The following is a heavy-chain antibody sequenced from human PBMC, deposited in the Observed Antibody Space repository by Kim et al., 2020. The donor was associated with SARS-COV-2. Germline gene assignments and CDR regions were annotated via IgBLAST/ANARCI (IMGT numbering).Heavy chain of an antibody. J-gene: IGHJ4*02. CDR2: ISYDGSNK. V-gene: IGHV3-30*18. CDR1: GFTFSSYG. D-gene: IGHD3-10*01. Sequence: GGSLRLSCAASGFTFSSYGMHWVRQAPGKGLEWVAVISYDGSNKYYADSVKGRFTISRDNSKNTLYLQMNSLRAEDTAVYYCAKERQEYGSGSYYLDYWGQGTLVTVSS. CDR3: AKERQEYGSGSYYLDY.